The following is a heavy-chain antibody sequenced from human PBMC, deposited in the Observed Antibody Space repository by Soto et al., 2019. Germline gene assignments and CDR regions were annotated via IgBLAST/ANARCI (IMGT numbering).Heavy chain of an antibody. CDR2: IWYDGSNK. Sequence: GGSLRLSCAASGFTFSSYGMHWVRQAPGKGLEWVAVIWYDGSNKYYADSVKGRFTISRDNSKNTLYLQMNSLRAEDTAVYYCARDPVLSRSITMIEWADDAFDIWGQGTMVTVSS. CDR1: GFTFSSYG. CDR3: ARDPVLSRSITMIEWADDAFDI. D-gene: IGHD3-22*01. V-gene: IGHV3-33*01. J-gene: IGHJ3*02.